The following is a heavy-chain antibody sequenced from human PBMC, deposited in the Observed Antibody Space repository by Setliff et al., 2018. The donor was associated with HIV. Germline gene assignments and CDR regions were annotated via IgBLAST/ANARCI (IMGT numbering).Heavy chain of an antibody. Sequence: PSETLSLTCSVSGGSITSHYWTWIRQPPGKGLEWSGVISYSGSPHYNPSLKSRVTIGMDTSKNQVSLTLSSVTAVDTAVYYCARFCSGGSCPDYWGQGTLVTVSS. CDR3: ARFCSGGSCPDY. V-gene: IGHV4-59*11. CDR2: ISYSGSP. J-gene: IGHJ4*02. D-gene: IGHD2-15*01. CDR1: GGSITSHY.